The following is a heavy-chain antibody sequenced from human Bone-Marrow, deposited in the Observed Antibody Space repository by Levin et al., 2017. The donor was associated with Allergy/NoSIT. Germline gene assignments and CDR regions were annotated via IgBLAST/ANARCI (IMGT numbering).Heavy chain of an antibody. D-gene: IGHD4-17*01. CDR3: ARQSGDYGYYYSYIDV. CDR2: IDWDGDE. Sequence: QTLSLTCTFSGFSLTTSGMCVSWIRQPPGKALEWLARIDWDGDEYYSTSLKTRLTISKDTSKNQVVLTMTNMAPVDTGTYYCARQSGDYGYYYSYIDVWGKGTAVTVSS. J-gene: IGHJ6*03. CDR1: GFSLTTSGMC. V-gene: IGHV2-70*11.